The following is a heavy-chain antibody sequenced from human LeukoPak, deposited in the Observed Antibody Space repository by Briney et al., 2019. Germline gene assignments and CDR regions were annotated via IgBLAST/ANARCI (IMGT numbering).Heavy chain of an antibody. J-gene: IGHJ3*02. CDR1: GFTFSDYY. V-gene: IGHV3-11*04. Sequence: GGSLRLSCAASGFTFSDYYMSWIRQAPGKGLEWVSYISSSSSTIYYADSVKGRFTISRDNAKNSLYLQMNSLRAEDTAVYYCASSLNYLLLRHAFDIWGQGTMVTVSS. CDR3: ASSLNYLLLRHAFDI. D-gene: IGHD3-22*01. CDR2: ISSSSSTI.